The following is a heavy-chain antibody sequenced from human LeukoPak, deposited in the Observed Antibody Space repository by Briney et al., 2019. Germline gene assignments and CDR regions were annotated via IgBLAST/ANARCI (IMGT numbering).Heavy chain of an antibody. D-gene: IGHD3-22*01. CDR2: IYTSGST. CDR3: ARHYYDSSGYFYDAFDI. V-gene: IGHV4-4*07. J-gene: IGHJ3*02. CDR1: GGSSSSYY. Sequence: SETLSLTCTVSGGSSSSYYWSWIRQPAGKGLEWIGRIYTSGSTNYNPSLKSRVTMSVDTSKHQFSLKLSSVTAADTAVYYCARHYYDSSGYFYDAFDIWGQGTMVTVSS.